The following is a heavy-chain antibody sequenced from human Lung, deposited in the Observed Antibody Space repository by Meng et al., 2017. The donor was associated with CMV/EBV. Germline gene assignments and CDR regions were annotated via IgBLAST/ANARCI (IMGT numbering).Heavy chain of an antibody. V-gene: IGHV4-4*02. CDR1: GGSISISTW. D-gene: IGHD6-19*01. CDR3: ARDPYATGWAG. Sequence: QMQLQEPCPGLVKPSGTLSLSCAVSGGSISISTWWSWVRQPAGEGLEWIGEIYHSGGTNYNPSLRGRVTISLDKSKNQFSLTLRSVTAADTAVYYCARDPYATGWAGWGQGTLVTVSS. CDR2: IYHSGGT. J-gene: IGHJ4*02.